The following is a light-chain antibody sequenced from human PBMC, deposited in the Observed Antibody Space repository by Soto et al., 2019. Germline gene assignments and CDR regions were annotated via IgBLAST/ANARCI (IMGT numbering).Light chain of an antibody. Sequence: ELVLTQSPATLSLSPGERATLSCRASESVRHYVAWYQQKPGQAPRLLIYDASTRATGIPARFSGSGSGTDYTLSISSLEAKDFAVYDCKHLDNWSYIFVQGTKLEMK. V-gene: IGKV3-11*01. J-gene: IGKJ2*01. CDR2: DAS. CDR3: KHLDNWSYI. CDR1: ESVRHY.